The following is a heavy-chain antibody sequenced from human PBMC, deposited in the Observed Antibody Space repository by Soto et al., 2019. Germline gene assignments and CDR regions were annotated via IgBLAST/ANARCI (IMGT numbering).Heavy chain of an antibody. Sequence: GGSLRLSCAASGFTFSDYYMSWIRQAPGKGLEWVSYISSSGSTIYYADSVKGRFTISRDNAKNSLYLQMNSLRAEDTAVYYCARVVVVAANSGAFDIWGQGTMVTVSS. CDR1: GFTFSDYY. J-gene: IGHJ3*02. V-gene: IGHV3-11*04. D-gene: IGHD2-15*01. CDR3: ARVVVVAANSGAFDI. CDR2: ISSSGSTI.